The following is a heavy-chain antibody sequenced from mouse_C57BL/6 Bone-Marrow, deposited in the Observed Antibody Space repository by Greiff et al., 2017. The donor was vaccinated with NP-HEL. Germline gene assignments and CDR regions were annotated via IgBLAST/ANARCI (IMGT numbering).Heavy chain of an antibody. CDR1: GFTFSSYG. D-gene: IGHD1-1*01. V-gene: IGHV5-6*01. J-gene: IGHJ4*01. Sequence: EVQGVESGGDLVKPGGSLKLSCAASGFTFSSYGMSWVRQTPDKRLEWVATISSGGSYTYYPASVKGRFTISRDNAKNTLYLQMSSLKSEDTAMYYCARHGITTVVARYYYAMDYWGQGTSVTVSS. CDR2: ISSGGSYT. CDR3: ARHGITTVVARYYYAMDY.